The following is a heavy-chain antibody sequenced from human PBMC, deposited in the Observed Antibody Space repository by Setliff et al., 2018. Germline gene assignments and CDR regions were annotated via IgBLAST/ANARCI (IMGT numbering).Heavy chain of an antibody. J-gene: IGHJ6*03. V-gene: IGHV3-23*01. CDR2: IGDSGNSA. Sequence: QTGGSLRLSCTASGFTFSSYAMSWVRQAPGKGLEWVSSIGDSGNSAYYADSVKGRFTISRDNAKNSLYLQLNSLRAEDTAVYYCATNPRKGRSGGYYYDDPYYFYMDVWGKGTTVTVSS. CDR1: GFTFSSYA. CDR3: ATNPRKGRSGGYYYDDPYYFYMDV. D-gene: IGHD3-22*01.